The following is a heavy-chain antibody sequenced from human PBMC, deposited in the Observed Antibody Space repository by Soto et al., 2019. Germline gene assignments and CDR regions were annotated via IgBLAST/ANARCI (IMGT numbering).Heavy chain of an antibody. CDR3: AKRTRTACFPFDY. CDR1: GFTFSDFA. CDR2: ISASGGST. Sequence: PGGSLRLSCVVSGFTFSDFAMTWVRQTAGKGLEWISSISASGGSTNYADSVKGRFTISRDNSKNTLYLQMNSLRVEDTAMYYCAKRTRTACFPFDYWGRGALVTVPQ. V-gene: IGHV3-23*01. J-gene: IGHJ4*02. D-gene: IGHD2-15*01.